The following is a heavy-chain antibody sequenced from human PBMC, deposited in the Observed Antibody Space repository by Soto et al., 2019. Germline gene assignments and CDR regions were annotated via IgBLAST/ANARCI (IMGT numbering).Heavy chain of an antibody. CDR1: GYNFAKYW. CDR3: TLSYGDSYYYYYGMDV. Sequence: GESLKISCKGSGYNFAKYWIGWVRQMPGKGLEWMGIMYPDDSDTKYSPAFQGQVTISADKSISTAYLQWSSLKASDAAMYYCTLSYGDSYYYYYGMDVWGQGTTVTVSS. V-gene: IGHV5-51*01. D-gene: IGHD4-17*01. J-gene: IGHJ6*02. CDR2: MYPDDSDT.